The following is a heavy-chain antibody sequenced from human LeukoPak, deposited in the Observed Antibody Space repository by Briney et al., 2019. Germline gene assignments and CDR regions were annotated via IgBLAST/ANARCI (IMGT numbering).Heavy chain of an antibody. CDR1: GFTPSSYE. V-gene: IGHV3-48*03. CDR2: SSGSGTTI. J-gene: IGHJ4*02. D-gene: IGHD3-16*01. Sequence: PGGSLRLSCVASGFTPSSYETNWVRHAPGEGLEWGSYSSGSGTTIYYADAVRGRFTISRDNAKNSLYLQMNSLRAEDTAVYYCVSAYGGLLDYWGQGTLVTVSS. CDR3: VSAYGGLLDY.